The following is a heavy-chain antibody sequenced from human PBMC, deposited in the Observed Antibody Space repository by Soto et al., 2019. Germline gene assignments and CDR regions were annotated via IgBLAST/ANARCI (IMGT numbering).Heavy chain of an antibody. J-gene: IGHJ6*02. CDR2: IIPIFGIA. CDR1: GGTFSRYS. Sequence: QVQLVQSGAEVKKPRSSVKVSCKASGGTFSRYSITWVRQAPGHGLEWIGRIIPIFGIASYAQKFQGRVTITADESTSTAYMELSSLRSDDTAVYYCAREDRDRETGLVPAAIDGMDVWGQGTTVTVSS. CDR3: AREDRDRETGLVPAAIDGMDV. V-gene: IGHV1-69*08. D-gene: IGHD2-2*01.